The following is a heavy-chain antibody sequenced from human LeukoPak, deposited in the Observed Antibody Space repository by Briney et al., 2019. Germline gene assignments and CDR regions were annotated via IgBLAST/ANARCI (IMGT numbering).Heavy chain of an antibody. D-gene: IGHD6-13*01. CDR1: GFTFSSYG. CDR2: ISYDGSNK. Sequence: PGGSLRLSCAASGFTFSSYGMHWVRQAPGKGLEWVAGISYDGSNKYYADSVKGRFTISRDNSKNTLYLQMNSLRAEDTAVYYCANDASSSWYLVLDYWGQGTLVTVSS. V-gene: IGHV3-30*18. J-gene: IGHJ4*02. CDR3: ANDASSSWYLVLDY.